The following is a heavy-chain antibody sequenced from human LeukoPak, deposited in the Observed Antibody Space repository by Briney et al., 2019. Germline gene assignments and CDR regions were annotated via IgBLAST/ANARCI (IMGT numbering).Heavy chain of an antibody. V-gene: IGHV4-59*08. CDR3: TRLLDNDSSGDPDTFDM. CDR1: GGSITSHY. J-gene: IGHJ3*02. CDR2: IYYSGRT. Sequence: SETLSLTCTVSGGSITSHYWSWIRQAPGKGLEWIGFIYYSGRTKCNPSLQSRVTISLDTSEKKFSLKVTSVTAADTAVYYRTRLLDNDSSGDPDTFDMWGQGTVVTVSS. D-gene: IGHD3-22*01.